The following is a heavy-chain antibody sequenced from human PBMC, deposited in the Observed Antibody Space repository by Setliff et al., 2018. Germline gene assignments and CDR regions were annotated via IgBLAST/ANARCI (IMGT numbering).Heavy chain of an antibody. CDR3: ARGSRFGTIVYRGDYYLDV. CDR1: GYTFSTYA. D-gene: IGHD3-10*01. J-gene: IGHJ6*03. Sequence: ASVKVSCKGSGYTFSTYAIIWMRQAPGQGLEWMGWVNTNTGNPSYAQGFTGRFVFSLDTSVSTAYLQISSLKAEDTAIYYCARGSRFGTIVYRGDYYLDVWGKETTVTVSS. V-gene: IGHV7-4-1*02. CDR2: VNTNTGNP.